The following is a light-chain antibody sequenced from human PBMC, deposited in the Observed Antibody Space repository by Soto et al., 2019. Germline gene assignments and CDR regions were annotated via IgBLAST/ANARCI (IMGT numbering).Light chain of an antibody. CDR3: QQYNSYPWT. J-gene: IGKJ1*01. CDR2: KAS. V-gene: IGKV1-5*03. Sequence: DLQMTQSPSTLSASVGDRVTITCRASQSISSWLAWYQQKPGKAPKLLIYKASSLESGVPSRFSGSGSGTEFTLTISSLQPDDFATSYCQQYNSYPWTFGQGTKVEIK. CDR1: QSISSW.